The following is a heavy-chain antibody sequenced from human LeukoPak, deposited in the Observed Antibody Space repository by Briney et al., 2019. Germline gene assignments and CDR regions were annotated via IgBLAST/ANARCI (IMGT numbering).Heavy chain of an antibody. CDR1: GFTFSSSA. V-gene: IGHV3-23*01. CDR2: ISGSGATT. J-gene: IGHJ6*03. CDR3: AKEYYMDV. Sequence: GGSLRLSCAASGFTFSSSAMSWVRQAPGKGLEWVSAISGSGATTYYADSVKGRFTISRDKPKNTLYLQMNSLRAEDTAVYYCAKEYYMDVWGKGTTVTVSS.